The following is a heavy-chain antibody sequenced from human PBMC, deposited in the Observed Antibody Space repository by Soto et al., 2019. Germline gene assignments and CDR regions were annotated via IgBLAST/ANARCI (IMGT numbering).Heavy chain of an antibody. CDR2: IIPIFGTA. J-gene: IGHJ6*02. V-gene: IGHV1-69*13. D-gene: IGHD5-12*01. CDR3: ARSRDGYNYEPNTEYYYYYYGMDF. Sequence: GASVKVSCKASGGTFSSYAISWVRQAPGQGLEWMGGIIPIFGTANYAQKFQGRVTITADESTSTAYMELSSLRSEDTAVYYCARSRDGYNYEPNTEYYYYYYGMDFWGQGTTVTVSS. CDR1: GGTFSSYA.